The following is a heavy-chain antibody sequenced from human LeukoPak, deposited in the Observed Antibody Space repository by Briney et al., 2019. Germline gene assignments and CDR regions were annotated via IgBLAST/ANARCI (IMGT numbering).Heavy chain of an antibody. Sequence: PGGSLRFYSATSDFTFNANAMHWIRQAPGRGLEWGAFVRYGGNIKYYADSVKGRFTISRDNSKNTLYLQMNSLRPDDTAVYYCTKDLGTEYNIFDYWGQGTLVTVSS. J-gene: IGHJ4*02. D-gene: IGHD3-9*01. CDR1: DFTFNANA. CDR2: VRYGGNIK. V-gene: IGHV3-30*02. CDR3: TKDLGTEYNIFDY.